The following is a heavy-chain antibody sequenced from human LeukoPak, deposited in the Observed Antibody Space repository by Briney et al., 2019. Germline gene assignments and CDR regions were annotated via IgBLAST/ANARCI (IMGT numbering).Heavy chain of an antibody. Sequence: GASVKVSCKASGYTFTGYYMHWVRQAPGQGLEWMGWINPNSGGTNYAQKFQGRVTMTRDTSISTAYMELSRLRSDGTAVYYCARDGRDGYNSLDYWGQGTLVTVSS. CDR3: ARDGRDGYNSLDY. J-gene: IGHJ4*02. CDR1: GYTFTGYY. CDR2: INPNSGGT. V-gene: IGHV1-2*02. D-gene: IGHD5-12*01.